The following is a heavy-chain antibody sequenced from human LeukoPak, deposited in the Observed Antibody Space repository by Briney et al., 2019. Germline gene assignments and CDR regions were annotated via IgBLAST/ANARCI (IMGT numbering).Heavy chain of an antibody. CDR3: ARGTLGYDY. J-gene: IGHJ4*02. CDR2: IYHSGST. CDR1: GGSISSGGYS. Sequence: PSETLSLTCAVSGGSISSGGYSWSWIRQPPGKGLEWIGYIYHSGSTYYNPSLKSRVTISVDRSKNQFSPKLSSVTAADTAVYYCARGTLGYDYWGQGTLVTVSS. V-gene: IGHV4-30-2*01. D-gene: IGHD2-15*01.